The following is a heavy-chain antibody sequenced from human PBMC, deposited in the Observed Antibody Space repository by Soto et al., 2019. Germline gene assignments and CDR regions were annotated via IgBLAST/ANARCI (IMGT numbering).Heavy chain of an antibody. CDR3: AKMMVVITTYYDMDV. D-gene: IGHD3-22*01. V-gene: IGHV3-30*18. CDR2: ISYDGSNE. CDR1: GFSFSHYG. J-gene: IGHJ6*02. Sequence: GGSLRLSCAASGFSFSHYGFHWVRQAPGKGLEWVAVISYDGSNEYYADSVKGRFTIPRDNSKNTLYLQMNSLRAEDTAVYYCAKMMVVITTYYDMDVWGQGTTVTVSS.